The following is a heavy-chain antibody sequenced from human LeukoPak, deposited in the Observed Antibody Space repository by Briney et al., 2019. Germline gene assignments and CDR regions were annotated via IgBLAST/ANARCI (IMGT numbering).Heavy chain of an antibody. V-gene: IGHV3-21*01. CDR1: GFTFSSYS. CDR2: ISSSSSYI. CDR3: ARVAYDSSGYYYVDY. J-gene: IGHJ4*02. D-gene: IGHD3-22*01. Sequence: GGSLRLSCAASGFTFSSYSMSWVRQAPGKGLEWVSSISSSSSYIYYADSVKGRFTISRDNAKNSLYLQMNSLRAEDTAVHYCARVAYDSSGYYYVDYWGQGTLVTVSS.